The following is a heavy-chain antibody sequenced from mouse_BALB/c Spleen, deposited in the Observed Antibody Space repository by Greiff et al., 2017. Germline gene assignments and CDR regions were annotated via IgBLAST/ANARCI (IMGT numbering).Heavy chain of an antibody. J-gene: IGHJ3*01. Sequence: EVMLVESGGGLVQPGGSMKLSCVASGFTFSNYWMYWVRQTPEKGLEWVAEIRLKSNNYATHYAESVKGRFTITRDDSKSRVFLQMNTLRAEDTGIYYCTRGATSAWFADWGQGTLVTVSA. CDR2: IRLKSNNYAT. CDR3: TRGATSAWFAD. V-gene: IGHV6-6*02. CDR1: GFTFSNYW. D-gene: IGHD1-1*01.